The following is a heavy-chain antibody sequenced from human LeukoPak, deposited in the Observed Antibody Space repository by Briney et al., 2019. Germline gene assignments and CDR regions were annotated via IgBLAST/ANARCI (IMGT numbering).Heavy chain of an antibody. CDR3: ARNAGYGDYVDFDY. V-gene: IGHV3-11*06. D-gene: IGHD4-17*01. CDR2: IGSSSSYT. CDR1: GFTFSDYY. J-gene: IGHJ4*02. Sequence: GGSLRLSCAASGFTFSDYYMSWIRQAPGKGLEWVSYIGSSSSYTSYADSVKGRFTISRDNAKNSLYLQMNSLRAEDTAVYYCARNAGYGDYVDFDYWGQGTLVTVSS.